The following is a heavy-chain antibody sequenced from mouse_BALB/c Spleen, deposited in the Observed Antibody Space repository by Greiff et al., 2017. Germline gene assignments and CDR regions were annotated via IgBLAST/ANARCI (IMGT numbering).Heavy chain of an antibody. CDR1: GYTFTSYW. J-gene: IGHJ2*01. CDR2: IYPGNSDT. CDR3: RRAGRWLLREDD. V-gene: IGHV1-5*01. D-gene: IGHD2-3*01. Sequence: EVQLQQSGTVLARPGASVKMSCKASGYTFTSYWMHWVKQRPGQGLEWIGAIYPGNSDTSYNQKFKGKAKLTAVTSTSTAYMELSSLTNEDSAVYDGRRAGRWLLREDDWGQGTTLTVSS.